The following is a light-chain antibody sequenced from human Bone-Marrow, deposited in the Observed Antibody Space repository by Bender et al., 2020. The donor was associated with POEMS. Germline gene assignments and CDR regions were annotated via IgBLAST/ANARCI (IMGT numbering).Light chain of an antibody. CDR2: DAT. V-gene: IGLV2-14*03. CDR3: SSFASSSTLV. Sequence: QSALTQPASVSGSPRQSITISCTGTSSDVGAYNYVSWYQQHPGKAPKLLIYDATDRPSGVSHRFSGSKSGNTASLTISGLQAEDDADYYCSSFASSSTLVFGGGTKLTVL. J-gene: IGLJ2*01. CDR1: SSDVGAYNY.